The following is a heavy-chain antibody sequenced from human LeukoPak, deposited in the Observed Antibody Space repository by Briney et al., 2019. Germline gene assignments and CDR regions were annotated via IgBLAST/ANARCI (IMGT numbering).Heavy chain of an antibody. V-gene: IGHV3-20*04. Sequence: GGSLRLSCAASGFTFSSYGMSWVRQAPGKGLEWVAGINWNGSIKRYGDSVRGLFTICRDKATNSLYMQMTSLRKEDTALYYCARDLMMEGRYFYPYMDVWGKGTTVTVSS. CDR1: GFTFSSYG. D-gene: IGHD2-8*01. CDR2: INWNGSIK. CDR3: ARDLMMEGRYFYPYMDV. J-gene: IGHJ6*03.